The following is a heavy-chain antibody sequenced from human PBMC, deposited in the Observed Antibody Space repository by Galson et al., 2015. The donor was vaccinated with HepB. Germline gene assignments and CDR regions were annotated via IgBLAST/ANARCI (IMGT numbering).Heavy chain of an antibody. CDR2: INPNSGDT. D-gene: IGHD3-22*01. CDR3: ARAWNYYDVSIHDAFDI. V-gene: IGHV1-2*02. J-gene: IGHJ3*02. CDR1: GYTFTAYC. Sequence: SVKVSCKASGYTFTAYCVHWVRQAPGQGLEWMGWINPNSGDTNYGQKFQGRVTTTRDTSISTAYMDLSRLRSDDTAVYYCARAWNYYDVSIHDAFDIWGQGTMVTVSS.